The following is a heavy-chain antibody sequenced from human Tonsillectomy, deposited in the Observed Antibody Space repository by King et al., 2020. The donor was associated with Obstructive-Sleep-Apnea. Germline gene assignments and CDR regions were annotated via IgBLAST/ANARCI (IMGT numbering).Heavy chain of an antibody. CDR3: AKDPYVWGTTYYREH. D-gene: IGHD3-16*01. CDR2: ISYDGTYK. Sequence: QLVQSGGGVVQPGRSLRLSCAASGFVFSDYGMHWFRQAPGKGLEGGAVISYDGTYKYFGDSVKGRFTISRDNSKNTVYLQMNSLRAEDTAVYYCAKDPYVWGTTYYREHWRQGTLLTVSS. CDR1: GFVFSDYG. V-gene: IGHV3-30*18. J-gene: IGHJ4*02.